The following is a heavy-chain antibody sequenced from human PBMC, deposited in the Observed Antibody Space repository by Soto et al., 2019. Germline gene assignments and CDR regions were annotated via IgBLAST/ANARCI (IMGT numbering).Heavy chain of an antibody. CDR3: ARDSSGYYWFDP. D-gene: IGHD3-22*01. Sequence: LSLTCTVSGFSISSGYFWGWIRQPPGKGPEWLGSIYHSGTTYYNPSVKGRVTISVDTSKNQFSLKMSSVTAADTAVYYCARDSSGYYWFDPWGQGTLVTVSS. J-gene: IGHJ5*02. CDR1: GFSISSGYF. V-gene: IGHV4-38-2*02. CDR2: IYHSGTT.